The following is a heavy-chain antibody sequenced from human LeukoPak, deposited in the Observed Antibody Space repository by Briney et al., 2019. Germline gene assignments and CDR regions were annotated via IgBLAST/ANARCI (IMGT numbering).Heavy chain of an antibody. D-gene: IGHD1-1*01. CDR2: ISTAGDT. V-gene: IGHV3-13*01. CDR3: ARVAKERVGGVYCFDY. J-gene: IGHJ4*02. Sequence: PGGSLRLSCAASGFTFSDYDMHWVRQATGKGLEWVSAISTAGDTYYTGSVKGRFTISRENAKNSLYLQMNSLRAGDTAVYYCARVAKERVGGVYCFDYWGQGTLVTVSS. CDR1: GFTFSDYD.